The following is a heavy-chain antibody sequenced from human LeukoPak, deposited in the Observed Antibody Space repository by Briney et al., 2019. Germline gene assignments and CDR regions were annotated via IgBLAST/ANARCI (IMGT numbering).Heavy chain of an antibody. Sequence: SQTLSLTCAVSGGSISSGGYSWSWIRQPPGKGLEWIGYIYHSGSTYYNPSLKSRVTISVDRSKNQFSLKLSSVTAADTAVYYCASHQMDAWGSYRSDYWGQGTLVTVSS. D-gene: IGHD3-16*02. CDR2: IYHSGST. CDR3: ASHQMDAWGSYRSDY. CDR1: GGSISSGGYS. V-gene: IGHV4-30-2*01. J-gene: IGHJ4*02.